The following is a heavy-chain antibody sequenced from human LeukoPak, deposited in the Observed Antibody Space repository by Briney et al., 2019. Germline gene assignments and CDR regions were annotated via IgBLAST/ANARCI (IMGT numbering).Heavy chain of an antibody. J-gene: IGHJ4*02. V-gene: IGHV3-7*03. CDR3: AVYNWNSTRDFDY. Sequence: PGGSLRLSCAASGFTFSNSWMGWVCQDPGNGLEWVANIKEDGSEKYYMDSVKGRFTISRDNAKNSLFLQMNSLRAEDTAVYYCAVYNWNSTRDFDYWGQGTWVTVSS. CDR1: GFTFSNSW. D-gene: IGHD1-7*01. CDR2: IKEDGSEK.